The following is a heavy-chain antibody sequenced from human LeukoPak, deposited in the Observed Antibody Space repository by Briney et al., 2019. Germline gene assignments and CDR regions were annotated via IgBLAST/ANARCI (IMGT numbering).Heavy chain of an antibody. CDR2: ISGSGGST. V-gene: IGHV3-23*01. CDR3: AKDQEPYDTSEGI. CDR1: GFTFSSYA. Sequence: PGGSLRLSCAASGFTFSSYAMSLVRQAPGKGLEWVSAISGSGGSTYYADSVKGRFTISRDNSKNTLYLQMNSLRAEDTAVYYCAKDQEPYDTSEGIWGQGTMVTVSS. D-gene: IGHD3-22*01. J-gene: IGHJ3*02.